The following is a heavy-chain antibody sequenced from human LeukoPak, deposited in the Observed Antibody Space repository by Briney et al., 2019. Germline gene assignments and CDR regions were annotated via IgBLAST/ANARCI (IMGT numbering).Heavy chain of an antibody. D-gene: IGHD2/OR15-2a*01. V-gene: IGHV3-64*05. CDR3: ARDHSMEYGNWFDP. CDR1: GFTFSSSA. CDR2: ISSNGGLT. Sequence: GGSLRLSCLASGFTFSSSAMHWVRQAPGKGLEYVSGISSNGGLTYYADSVKGRFTISRDNSKNTLYFQMSSLRAEDTAVYYCARDHSMEYGNWFDPWGQGTLVTVSS. J-gene: IGHJ5*02.